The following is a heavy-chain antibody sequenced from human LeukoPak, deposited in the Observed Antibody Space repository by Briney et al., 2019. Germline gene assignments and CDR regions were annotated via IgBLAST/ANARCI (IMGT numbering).Heavy chain of an antibody. CDR2: INPNSGGT. Sequence: GASVKVSCKVSGYTLTELSMHWVRQAPGHGLEWMGWINPNSGGTNYAQKFQGRVTMTRDTSISTAYMELSRLESDDTAVYYCARVNMGCSSTSCSFVLLPFDYWGQGTLVTVSS. J-gene: IGHJ4*02. CDR3: ARVNMGCSSTSCSFVLLPFDY. CDR1: GYTLTELS. D-gene: IGHD2-2*01. V-gene: IGHV1-2*02.